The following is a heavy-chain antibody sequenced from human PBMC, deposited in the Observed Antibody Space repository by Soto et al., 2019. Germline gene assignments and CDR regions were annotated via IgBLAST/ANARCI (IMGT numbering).Heavy chain of an antibody. J-gene: IGHJ5*02. CDR3: ASRIAAAAINWFDP. D-gene: IGHD6-13*01. CDR1: GGSFSGYY. CDR2: INHSGST. Sequence: SETLSLTCAVYGGSFSGYYWSWIRQPPGKGLEWIGEINHSGSTNYNPSLKSRVTISVDTSKNQFSLKLSSVTAADTAVYYCASRIAAAAINWFDPWGQGTLVTVSS. V-gene: IGHV4-34*01.